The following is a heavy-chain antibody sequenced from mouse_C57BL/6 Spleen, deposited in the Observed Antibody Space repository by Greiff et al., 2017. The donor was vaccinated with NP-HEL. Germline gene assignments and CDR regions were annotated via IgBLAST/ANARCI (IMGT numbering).Heavy chain of an antibody. CDR3: AREGYYGSSYFDY. CDR1: GYTFTSYW. D-gene: IGHD1-1*01. V-gene: IGHV1-69*01. J-gene: IGHJ2*01. CDR2: IDPSDSYS. Sequence: QVQLQQPGAELVMPGASVQLSCQASGYTFTSYWLHWVKQRPGPGLEWIGDIDPSDSYSTYNQKFKGKSTLTVDKSSSTAYMQLSSLTSEDSAVYYCAREGYYGSSYFDYWGQGTTLTVSS.